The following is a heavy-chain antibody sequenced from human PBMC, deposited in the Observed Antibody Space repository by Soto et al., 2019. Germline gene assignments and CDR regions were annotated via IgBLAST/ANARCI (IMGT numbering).Heavy chain of an antibody. V-gene: IGHV5-51*01. D-gene: IGHD3-10*01. CDR1: GYSFTSYW. J-gene: IGHJ6*02. Sequence: CKGSGYSFTSYWIGWVRQMPGKGLEWMGIIYPGDSDTRYSPSFQGQVTISADKSISTAYLQWSSLKASDTAMYYCAGGGVRGVITRTRDYYGMDVWGQGTTVTVSS. CDR3: AGGGVRGVITRTRDYYGMDV. CDR2: IYPGDSDT.